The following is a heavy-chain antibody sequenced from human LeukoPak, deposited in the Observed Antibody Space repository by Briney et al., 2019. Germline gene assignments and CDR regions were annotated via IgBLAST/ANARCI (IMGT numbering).Heavy chain of an antibody. D-gene: IGHD5-12*01. CDR1: GFSVSNNY. J-gene: IGHJ4*02. CDR2: IYSDGTT. Sequence: PGGSLRLSCAVSGFSVSNNYMSWVRQAPGKGLEWVSVIYSDGTTYYADSVKGRFTISRHNSENTLYLQMNSLRAEDTAVYYCARGGGGYNPHDYWGQGTLATVSS. CDR3: ARGGGGYNPHDY. V-gene: IGHV3-53*04.